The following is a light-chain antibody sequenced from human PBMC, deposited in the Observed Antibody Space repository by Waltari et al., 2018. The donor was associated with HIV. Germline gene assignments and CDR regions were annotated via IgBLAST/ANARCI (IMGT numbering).Light chain of an antibody. CDR1: ISNIGSNT. CDR2: PTN. CDR3: ATWDDSLNGPV. J-gene: IGLJ3*02. V-gene: IGLV1-44*01. Sequence: QSVLTQPPSASGTPGQRVTISGSGSISNIGSNTVNWYQQLPGPSPKLLIYPTNQRPSGVPDRFSGSKSGASASLAISGLQSDDEADYYYATWDDSLNGPVFGGGTKLTVL.